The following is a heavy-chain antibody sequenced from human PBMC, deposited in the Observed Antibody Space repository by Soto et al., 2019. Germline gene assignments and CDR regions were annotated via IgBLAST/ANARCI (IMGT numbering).Heavy chain of an antibody. J-gene: IGHJ4*02. CDR1: GGTFSSYT. D-gene: IGHD2-15*01. CDR2: IIPILGIA. CDR3: AREARDCSGGSCYRYFDY. Sequence: QVQLVQSGAEVKKPGSSVKVSCKASGGTFSSYTISWVRQAPGQGLEWMGRIIPILGIANYAQKFQGRVTITADKSTSTAYMELSSLRSEDPAVYYCAREARDCSGGSCYRYFDYWGQGTLVTVSS. V-gene: IGHV1-69*08.